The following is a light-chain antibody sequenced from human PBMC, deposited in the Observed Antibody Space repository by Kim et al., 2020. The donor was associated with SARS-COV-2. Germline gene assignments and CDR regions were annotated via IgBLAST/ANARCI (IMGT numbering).Light chain of an antibody. CDR3: CSFAGSNTWV. CDR1: NNDVGSYNL. Sequence: GQSITISCTGTNNDVGSYNLVSWYQQHSGKAPKLVIFEDNKRPSGIFNRFSGSKSGNTASLTISGLQAEDEADYYCCSFAGSNTWVFGGGTKLTVL. V-gene: IGLV2-23*01. CDR2: EDN. J-gene: IGLJ3*02.